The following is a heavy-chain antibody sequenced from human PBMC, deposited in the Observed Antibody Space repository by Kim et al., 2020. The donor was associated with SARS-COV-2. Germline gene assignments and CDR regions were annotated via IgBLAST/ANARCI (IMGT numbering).Heavy chain of an antibody. CDR1: GGTFSSYA. J-gene: IGHJ5*02. V-gene: IGHV1-69*13. CDR2: IIPIFGTA. Sequence: SVKVSCKASGGTFSSYAISWVRQAPGQGLEWMGGIIPIFGTANYAQKFQGRVTITADESTSTAYMELSSLRSEDTAVYYCATTWLGYCSGGSCYDWFDPWGQGTLVTVSS. CDR3: ATTWLGYCSGGSCYDWFDP. D-gene: IGHD2-15*01.